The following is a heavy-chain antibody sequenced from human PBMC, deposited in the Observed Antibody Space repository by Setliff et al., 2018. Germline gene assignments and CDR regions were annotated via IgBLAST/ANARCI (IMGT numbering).Heavy chain of an antibody. CDR2: ISYDGRNK. J-gene: IGHJ4*02. Sequence: PGGSLRLSCVGSGFTFSTYSMSWVRQAPGKGLEWVSIISYDGRNKYYADSVKGRFTISRDNSKNTLYLQMNSLRPEDTAVYYCARTCSGSGCYAGLESWGQGTPVTVSS. D-gene: IGHD2-15*01. CDR3: ARTCSGSGCYAGLES. V-gene: IGHV3-30*04. CDR1: GFTFSTYS.